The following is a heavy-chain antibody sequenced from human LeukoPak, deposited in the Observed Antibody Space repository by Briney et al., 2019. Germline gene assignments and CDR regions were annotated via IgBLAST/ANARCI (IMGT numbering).Heavy chain of an antibody. J-gene: IGHJ4*02. CDR1: GGSISSYY. Sequence: SETLSLTCTVSGGSISSYYWNWIRQPPGKGLEWIGYIYYSGSTNYNPSLKSRVTISVDRSKNQSSLKLSSVTAADTAVYYCAGLFSGYDPFDYWGQGTLVTVSS. CDR3: AGLFSGYDPFDY. CDR2: IYYSGST. V-gene: IGHV4-59*12. D-gene: IGHD5-12*01.